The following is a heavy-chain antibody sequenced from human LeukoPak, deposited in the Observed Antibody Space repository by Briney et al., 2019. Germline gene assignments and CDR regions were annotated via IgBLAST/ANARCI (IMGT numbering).Heavy chain of an antibody. Sequence: ASVKVSCKASGYTFTGYYMHWVRQAPGQGLEWMGWINPNSGGTNYAQKFQGRVTMTRDTSISTAYMELSRLRSDDTAVYYCARDLMYYYDSSGYSPPYNWFDPWGQGTLVTVSS. V-gene: IGHV1-2*02. J-gene: IGHJ5*02. CDR3: ARDLMYYYDSSGYSPPYNWFDP. CDR2: INPNSGGT. D-gene: IGHD3-22*01. CDR1: GYTFTGYY.